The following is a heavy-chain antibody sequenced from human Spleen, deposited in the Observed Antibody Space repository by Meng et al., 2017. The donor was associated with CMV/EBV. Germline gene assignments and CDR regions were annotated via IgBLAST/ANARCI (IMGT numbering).Heavy chain of an antibody. V-gene: IGHV4-61*03. D-gene: IGHD5-18*01. CDR2: IYYNGGT. Sequence: SETLSLTCTVSGASISSGRSYWDWIRQPPGKGLQWIGYIYYNGGTNYNPSLKSRVTISVDTSKNHFSLKLSSVTAADTAVYYCARGPRGYSYEKDWFDPWGQGTLVTVSS. J-gene: IGHJ5*02. CDR3: ARGPRGYSYEKDWFDP. CDR1: GASISSGRSY.